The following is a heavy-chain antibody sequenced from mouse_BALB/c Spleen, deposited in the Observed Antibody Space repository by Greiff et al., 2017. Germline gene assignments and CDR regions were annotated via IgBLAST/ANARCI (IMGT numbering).Heavy chain of an antibody. CDR2: ISSGGSYT. CDR1: GFTFSSYG. Sequence: VQLKESGGDLVKPGGSLKLSCAASGFTFSSYGMSWVRQTPDKRLEWVATISSGGSYTYYPDSVKGRFTISRDNAKNTLYLQMSSLKSEDTAMYYCARQGDPFAYWGQGTLVTGSA. J-gene: IGHJ3*01. CDR3: ARQGDPFAY. V-gene: IGHV5-6*01.